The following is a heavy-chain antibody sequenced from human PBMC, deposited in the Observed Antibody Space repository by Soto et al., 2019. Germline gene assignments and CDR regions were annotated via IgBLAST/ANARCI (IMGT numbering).Heavy chain of an antibody. D-gene: IGHD3-16*01. V-gene: IGHV3-48*03. CDR2: ITGGGAT. Sequence: GGSLRLSCVASGFPFNNFEMNWIRQAPGKGLEWISYITGGGATYYADSVKGRFTISRDNAKNSLFLQMNSVGVGDTAVYYCVGGGLSYFDHWGRGTLVTVSS. J-gene: IGHJ4*02. CDR3: VGGGLSYFDH. CDR1: GFPFNNFE.